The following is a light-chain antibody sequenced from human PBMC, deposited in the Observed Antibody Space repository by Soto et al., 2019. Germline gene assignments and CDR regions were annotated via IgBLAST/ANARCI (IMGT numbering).Light chain of an antibody. J-gene: IGKJ2*01. V-gene: IGKV1-39*01. CDR3: QQTYSMPVT. CDR1: QSIVSF. CDR2: AAS. Sequence: DVQMTQSPSSLSASVGDRVTITCRASQSIVSFLNWYQQRPGTAPTLLIFAASNLESGVPSRFSGRGSATDFTLSISSLQPEDFATYFCQQTYSMPVTFGQGTKLEMK.